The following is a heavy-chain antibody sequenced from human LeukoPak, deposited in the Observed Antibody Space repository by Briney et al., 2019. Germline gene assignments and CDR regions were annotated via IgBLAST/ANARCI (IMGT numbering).Heavy chain of an antibody. D-gene: IGHD3-22*01. J-gene: IGHJ4*02. CDR2: ISSSGNNI. CDR1: GFTFRDYY. Sequence: GGSLRLSCAASGFTFRDYYMSWIRQAPGKGLEWVSYISSSGNNIYYADSVKGRFTISRDNAKNSLYLQMNSLRAEDTAVCYCARDPTPYYYDSSGYYLAEVYLDYWGQGTLVTVSS. V-gene: IGHV3-11*01. CDR3: ARDPTPYYYDSSGYYLAEVYLDY.